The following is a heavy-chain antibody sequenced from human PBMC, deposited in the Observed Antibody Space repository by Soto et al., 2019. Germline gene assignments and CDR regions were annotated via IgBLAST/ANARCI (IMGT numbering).Heavy chain of an antibody. CDR1: GFTFSSYW. CDR2: ISGSGGST. V-gene: IGHV3-23*01. J-gene: IGHJ6*03. D-gene: IGHD6-13*01. Sequence: GGSLRLSCAASGFTFSSYWMSWVRQAPGKGLEWVSAISGSGGSTYYADSVKGRFTISRDNSKNTLYLQMNSLRAEDTAVYYCAKVPHSGYYYMDVWGKGTTVTVSS. CDR3: AKVPHSGYYYMDV.